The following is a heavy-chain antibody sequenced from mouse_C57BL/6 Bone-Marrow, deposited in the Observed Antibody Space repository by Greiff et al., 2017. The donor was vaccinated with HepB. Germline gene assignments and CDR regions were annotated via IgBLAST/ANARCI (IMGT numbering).Heavy chain of an antibody. J-gene: IGHJ3*01. CDR3: ARAEGISNYGFAY. CDR2: IYPRSGNT. CDR1: GYTFTSYG. D-gene: IGHD2-5*01. Sequence: QVHVKQSGAELARPGASVKLSCKASGYTFTSYGISWVKQRTGQGLEWIGEIYPRSGNTYYNEKFKGKATLTADKSSSTAYMELRSLTSEDSAVYFCARAEGISNYGFAYWGQGTLVTVSA. V-gene: IGHV1-81*01.